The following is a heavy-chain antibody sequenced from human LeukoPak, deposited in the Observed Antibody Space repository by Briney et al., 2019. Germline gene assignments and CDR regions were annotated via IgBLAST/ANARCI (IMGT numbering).Heavy chain of an antibody. Sequence: GGSLRLSCAASGFTFSNAWMSWVRQAPGKGLEWVGRIKSKTDGGTTDYAAPVKGRFTISRDNAKNSLYLQMNSLRAEDTAVYYCAAVPYYGMDVWGKGTTVTVSS. J-gene: IGHJ6*04. CDR3: AAVPYYGMDV. CDR1: GFTFSNAW. V-gene: IGHV3-15*01. CDR2: IKSKTDGGTT.